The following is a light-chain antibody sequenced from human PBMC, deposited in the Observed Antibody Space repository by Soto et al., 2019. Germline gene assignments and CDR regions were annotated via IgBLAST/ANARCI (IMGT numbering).Light chain of an antibody. CDR1: QSISTW. J-gene: IGKJ1*01. Sequence: DIQMTQSPSTLSASVGDRVTITCRASQSISTWLAWYQQKPGTAPKLLIYKASTLESGVPSRFSGSRSGTEFTLTVSSLQPDDFATYYCQQYDSSSTFGQGTKVDIK. CDR2: KAS. V-gene: IGKV1-5*03. CDR3: QQYDSSST.